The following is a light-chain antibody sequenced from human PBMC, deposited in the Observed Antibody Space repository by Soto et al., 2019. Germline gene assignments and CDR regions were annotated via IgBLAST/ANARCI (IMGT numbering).Light chain of an antibody. CDR3: MQGTHWPYT. CDR1: ESLVHSNGNTY. CDR2: TVS. J-gene: IGKJ2*01. Sequence: DVVLTQSPLSLSVTLGQPASISCRSSESLVHSNGNTYLNWFQQRPGQSPRRLIYTVSNRDSGVPDRFSGSGSGTDFTLKISRVEADDVGVYYCMQGTHWPYTFGQGTKLEIK. V-gene: IGKV2-30*02.